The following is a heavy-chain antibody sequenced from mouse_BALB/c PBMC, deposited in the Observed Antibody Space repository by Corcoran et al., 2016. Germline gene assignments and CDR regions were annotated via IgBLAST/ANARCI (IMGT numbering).Heavy chain of an antibody. CDR3: ARYGNYWIAY. Sequence: EVQLQQSGPELVKPGASVKISCKASGYTFTEYTMHWVKQSHGKSLEWNGGINPNNGGTRYNQKFKGKATLTVDKSSSTAYMELRSLTSEESAVYYRARYGNYWIAYWGQCTLVTVSA. V-gene: IGHV1-18*01. J-gene: IGHJ3*01. D-gene: IGHD2-1*01. CDR2: INPNNGGT. CDR1: GYTFTEYT.